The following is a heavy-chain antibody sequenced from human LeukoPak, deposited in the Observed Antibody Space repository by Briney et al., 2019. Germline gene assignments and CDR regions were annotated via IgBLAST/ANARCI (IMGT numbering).Heavy chain of an antibody. J-gene: IGHJ4*02. Sequence: GGSLRLSCAASGFTFSSYAMHWVRQAPGKGLEYVSAISSNRGSTYYANSVKGRFTISRDNSKNTLYLQMGSLRVEDMAVYYCARESEELTFDYWGQGTLVTVSS. CDR2: ISSNRGST. D-gene: IGHD1-7*01. V-gene: IGHV3-64*01. CDR3: ARESEELTFDY. CDR1: GFTFSSYA.